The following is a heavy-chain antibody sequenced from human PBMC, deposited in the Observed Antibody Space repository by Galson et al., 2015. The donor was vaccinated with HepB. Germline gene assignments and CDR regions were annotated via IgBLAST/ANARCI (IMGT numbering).Heavy chain of an antibody. CDR3: ARGLRFLEWFLGGMDV. CDR1: GFTVSSNY. V-gene: IGHV3-53*01. Sequence: SLRLSCAASGFTVSSNYMSWVRQAPGKGLEWVSVIYSGGSTYYADSVKGRFTISRDNSKNTLYLQMNSLRAEDTAVYYCARGLRFLEWFLGGMDVWGQGTTVTVSS. D-gene: IGHD3-3*01. J-gene: IGHJ6*02. CDR2: IYSGGST.